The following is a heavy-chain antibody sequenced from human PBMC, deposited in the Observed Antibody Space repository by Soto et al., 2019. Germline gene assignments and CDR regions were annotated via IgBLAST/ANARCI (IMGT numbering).Heavy chain of an antibody. Sequence: SVKVSCKASRVAFSKFIVTWVRQAPGLGLEWVGGIIPIFGTANYAQKFQGRVTITADESTSTSYMEANNLRSEDTAVYYCARHLGGHYYDSSGPRYYGMDVWGQGTTVTVSS. CDR2: IIPIFGTA. V-gene: IGHV1-69*13. CDR3: ARHLGGHYYDSSGPRYYGMDV. D-gene: IGHD3-22*01. J-gene: IGHJ6*02. CDR1: RVAFSKFI.